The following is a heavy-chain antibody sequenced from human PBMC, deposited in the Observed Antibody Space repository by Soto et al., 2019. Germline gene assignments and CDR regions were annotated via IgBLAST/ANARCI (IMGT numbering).Heavy chain of an antibody. Sequence: EVQLVESGGGLVKPGGSLRLSCVASGFTIENSVMHWVRQTPGNGLMWVSRLTGAGDGTLYADDVQGRFTISRDNAKNTVYLHMTGLRVEETAVYYCARAQKWRQLSLNVFDLWGQGTTVTVSS. CDR1: GFTIENSV. CDR2: LTGAGDGT. J-gene: IGHJ3*01. V-gene: IGHV3-74*01. D-gene: IGHD5-18*01. CDR3: ARAQKWRQLSLNVFDL.